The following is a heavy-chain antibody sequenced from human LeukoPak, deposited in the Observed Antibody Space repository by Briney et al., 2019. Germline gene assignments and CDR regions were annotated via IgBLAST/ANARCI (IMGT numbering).Heavy chain of an antibody. D-gene: IGHD2-15*01. CDR2: ISTDGYTT. Sequence: GGSLRLSCAASGLAFSAYKMHWVRHAPRKGLVWVSRISTDGYTTDYADFVQGRFTASRDNAKNTWSLEMNSLRAEDTAVYYCVVGGSPGYWGQGTLVTVSS. V-gene: IGHV3-74*01. J-gene: IGHJ4*02. CDR1: GLAFSAYK. CDR3: VVGGSPGY.